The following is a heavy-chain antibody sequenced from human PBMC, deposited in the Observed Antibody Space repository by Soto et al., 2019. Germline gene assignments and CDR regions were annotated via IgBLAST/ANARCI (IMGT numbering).Heavy chain of an antibody. CDR3: ARDRAADFTRIVVVNNSFDY. Sequence: GASVKVSCKASGYTFTGYYMHWVRQAPGQGLEWMGWINPNSGGTNYAQKFQGRVTMTRDTSISTAYMELSRLRSDDTAVYYCARDRAADFTRIVVVNNSFDYWGQVTLVTVSS. CDR1: GYTFTGYY. J-gene: IGHJ4*02. D-gene: IGHD3-22*01. V-gene: IGHV1-2*02. CDR2: INPNSGGT.